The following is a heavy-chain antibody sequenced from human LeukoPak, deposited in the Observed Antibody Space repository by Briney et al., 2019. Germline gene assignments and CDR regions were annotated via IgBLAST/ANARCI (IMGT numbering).Heavy chain of an antibody. J-gene: IGHJ4*02. CDR1: GFTFSSYA. V-gene: IGHV3-23*01. Sequence: PGGSLRLSCVASGFTFSSYAMSWVRQAPGKGLEWVSSISANGGSTYYRDSVKGRFTISRDNSKNTLYLQMNSLRAEDTAVHYCAKTRSAMVRGVLDYWGQGTLVTVPS. D-gene: IGHD3-10*01. CDR3: AKTRSAMVRGVLDY. CDR2: ISANGGST.